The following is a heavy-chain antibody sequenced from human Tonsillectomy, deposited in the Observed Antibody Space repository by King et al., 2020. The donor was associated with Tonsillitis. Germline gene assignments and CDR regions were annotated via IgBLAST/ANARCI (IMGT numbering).Heavy chain of an antibody. Sequence: TLKESGPVLLKPPETLTLTCTVSGFSLSNARMAVSWIRQPPGKALEWLAHIFSNDEKSYSTSLTSRLTISKDTSKSQVVLTMTNVDPVDTATYYCARIAGVRWDTTMDRGIIMEGYYFDYWGQGTLVTVSS. J-gene: IGHJ4*02. CDR1: GFSLSNARMA. CDR3: ARIAGVRWDTTMDRGIIMEGYYFDY. V-gene: IGHV2-26*01. CDR2: IFSNDEK. D-gene: IGHD3-10*01.